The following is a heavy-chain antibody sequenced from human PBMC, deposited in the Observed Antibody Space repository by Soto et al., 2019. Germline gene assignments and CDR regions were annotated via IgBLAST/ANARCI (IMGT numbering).Heavy chain of an antibody. Sequence: QVRLQQWGAGLLKPSETLSVTCAVYGGFFSDYYWTWIRQPPGKGLEWSGEINHRGSTNYNPSLKSRVTISVDTSKNQFSLKLSSVTAADTAVYYCAREVPSRYFDLWGRGTPVTVSS. D-gene: IGHD2-2*01. CDR1: GGFFSDYY. CDR3: AREVPSRYFDL. J-gene: IGHJ2*01. V-gene: IGHV4-34*01. CDR2: INHRGST.